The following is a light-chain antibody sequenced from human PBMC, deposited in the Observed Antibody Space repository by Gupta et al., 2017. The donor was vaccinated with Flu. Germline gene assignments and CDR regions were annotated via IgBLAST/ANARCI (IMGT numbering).Light chain of an antibody. V-gene: IGLV3-1*01. CDR1: KLGDEY. J-gene: IGLJ2*01. Sequence: SYELTQPPSVSVSPGQTASITCSGDKLGDEYVCWYQQKPGQSPVLVIYQNNKQPSGIPARFPGSNSGNTATLTISGAQALDEADYFCQAWASYSIALFGGGTRLTVL. CDR2: QNN. CDR3: QAWASYSIAL.